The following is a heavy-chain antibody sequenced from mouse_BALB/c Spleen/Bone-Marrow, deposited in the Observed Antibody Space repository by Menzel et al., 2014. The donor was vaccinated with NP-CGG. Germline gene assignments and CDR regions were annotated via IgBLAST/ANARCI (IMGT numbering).Heavy chain of an antibody. CDR2: INPYNGGT. J-gene: IGHJ4*01. Sequence: VQLQQSGPELVKPGASMRISCKASGYSFAGYTMNWVKQSHGKNLEWIGLINPYNGGTSYNQKFKGKATLTVDKSSSTAYMELLSLTSEDSAVYYCARGYGGSYGYAMDYWGQGASVTVSS. V-gene: IGHV1-26*01. CDR3: ARGYGGSYGYAMDY. D-gene: IGHD1-1*01. CDR1: GYSFAGYT.